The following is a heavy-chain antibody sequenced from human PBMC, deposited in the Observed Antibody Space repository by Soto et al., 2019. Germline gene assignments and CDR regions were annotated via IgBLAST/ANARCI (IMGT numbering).Heavy chain of an antibody. V-gene: IGHV3-30*04. Sequence: QVHLVESGGGVVQPGRSLRLSCAGSGFTFSDFSMHWVRQAPGKGLEWVAVLSYDVRNKFYVDSVKDRFTISRDNSKNTLYLEMNSLRAEETAVYYCARERVTGYYNVIGCWGRGTQVTVSS. D-gene: IGHD3-9*01. CDR2: LSYDVRNK. CDR1: GFTFSDFS. J-gene: IGHJ4*02. CDR3: ARERVTGYYNVIGC.